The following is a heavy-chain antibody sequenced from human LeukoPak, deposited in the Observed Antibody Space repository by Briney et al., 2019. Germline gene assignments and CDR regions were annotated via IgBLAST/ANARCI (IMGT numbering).Heavy chain of an antibody. J-gene: IGHJ4*02. CDR1: GFTLSSYD. CDR3: AKDRGDIVVVIAATTHY. CDR2: ITGNGVST. V-gene: IGHV3-64D*06. D-gene: IGHD2-15*01. Sequence: GGSLRLSCAASGFTLSSYDMHWVRQAPGKGLQYVSGITGNGVSTYYADSVKGRFTISRDNSKNTLYLQMSSLRAEDTSLYYCAKDRGDIVVVIAATTHYWGQGTLVTVSS.